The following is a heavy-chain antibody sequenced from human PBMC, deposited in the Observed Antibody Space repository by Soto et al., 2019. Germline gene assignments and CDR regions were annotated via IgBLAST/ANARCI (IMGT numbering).Heavy chain of an antibody. CDR3: TTGSTSTRNY. CDR1: GFTFSNAW. D-gene: IGHD6-6*01. Sequence: GGSLRLSCAASGFTFSNAWLSWVRQAPGKGLEWVGRIKSKTDGGTTDYTAPVKGRFTISRDDSKNTLYLQMNSLKIEDTAVYYCTTGSTSTRNYWGQGTLVTVSS. J-gene: IGHJ4*02. V-gene: IGHV3-15*01. CDR2: IKSKTDGGTT.